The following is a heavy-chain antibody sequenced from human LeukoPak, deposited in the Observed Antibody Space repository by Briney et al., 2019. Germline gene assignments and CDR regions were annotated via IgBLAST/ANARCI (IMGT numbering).Heavy chain of an antibody. Sequence: SETLSVTCTVSGASISSYYWSWIRQPPGKGLEWIGYVHYSGITNYNPSLKSRVSISVDTSKNQFSLKLSSVTAADTAVYYCARGNGYNFYWGQGTLVTVSS. D-gene: IGHD5-18*01. CDR1: GASISSYY. CDR3: ARGNGYNFY. J-gene: IGHJ4*02. CDR2: VHYSGIT. V-gene: IGHV4-59*01.